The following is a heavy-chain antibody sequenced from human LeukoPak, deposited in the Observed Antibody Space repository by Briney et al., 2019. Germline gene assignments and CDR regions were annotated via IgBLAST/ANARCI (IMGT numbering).Heavy chain of an antibody. J-gene: IGHJ2*01. V-gene: IGHV3-23*01. Sequence: GGSLSLSCAASGFTFSSYGMSWVRQAPGQGLEWVSVISDSGGSTYYADSVKGRFTISRDNSKNTLYLQMNSLRAEDTAVYYCAKDLAVAGTGWYFDLWGRGTLVTVSS. CDR1: GFTFSSYG. D-gene: IGHD6-19*01. CDR3: AKDLAVAGTGWYFDL. CDR2: ISDSGGST.